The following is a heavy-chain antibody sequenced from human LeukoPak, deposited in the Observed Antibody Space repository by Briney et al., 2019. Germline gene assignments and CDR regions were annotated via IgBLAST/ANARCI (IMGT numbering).Heavy chain of an antibody. Sequence: PSETLSLTCTVSGGSINISRYYWGWIRQPPGKGLEWIGSIYYSGSTYYNPSLKSRVTISVDTSKNQFSLKLSSVTAADTAVYYCASHKENRPIFGVGRPVDFWGQGTLVTVSS. CDR1: GGSINISRYY. D-gene: IGHD3-3*01. CDR3: ASHKENRPIFGVGRPVDF. J-gene: IGHJ4*02. V-gene: IGHV4-39*01. CDR2: IYYSGST.